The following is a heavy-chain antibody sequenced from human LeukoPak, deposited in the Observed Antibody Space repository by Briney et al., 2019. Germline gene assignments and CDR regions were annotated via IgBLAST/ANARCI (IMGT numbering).Heavy chain of an antibody. CDR3: ANGNRCTSPNCLGYYYFYMDA. Sequence: GGSLRLSCAASGFTFSNYAMNWVRQAPGRGLEWVSGFSGSGGTTYYADSAKGRFTISRDNSKNTLYLQMNGLRAEDTAVYYCANGNRCTSPNCLGYYYFYMDAWGKGTTVTVSS. V-gene: IGHV3-23*01. CDR2: FSGSGGTT. CDR1: GFTFSNYA. J-gene: IGHJ6*03. D-gene: IGHD2-8*01.